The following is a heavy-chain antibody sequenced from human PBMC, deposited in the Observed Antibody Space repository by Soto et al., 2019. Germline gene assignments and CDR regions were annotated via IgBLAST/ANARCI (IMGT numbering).Heavy chain of an antibody. CDR2: INHSGST. V-gene: IGHV4-34*01. CDR1: GGSFSGYY. CDR3: ARPGGSGYLRGYYYYGIDV. J-gene: IGHJ6*02. Sequence: PSEALSLTCAVYGGSFSGYYWSWIRQPPGKGLEWIGEINHSGSTNYNPSLKSRVTISVDTSKNQFSLKLSSVIAADTAVYYCARPGGSGYLRGYYYYGIDVWGQGTTVTVSS. D-gene: IGHD3-22*01.